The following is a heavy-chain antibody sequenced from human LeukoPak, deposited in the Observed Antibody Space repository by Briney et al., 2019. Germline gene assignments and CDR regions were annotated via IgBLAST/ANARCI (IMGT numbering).Heavy chain of an antibody. Sequence: GGSLRLSCAASGFTFSSFDMHWVRQAPGKGLEWVAVIWYDGSNKYYADSVKGRFTISRDNSKNTLYLQMNSLRAEDTAVYYCARAVAGDYWGQGTLVTVSS. CDR3: ARAVAGDY. D-gene: IGHD6-19*01. J-gene: IGHJ4*02. CDR2: IWYDGSNK. CDR1: GFTFSSFD. V-gene: IGHV3-33*08.